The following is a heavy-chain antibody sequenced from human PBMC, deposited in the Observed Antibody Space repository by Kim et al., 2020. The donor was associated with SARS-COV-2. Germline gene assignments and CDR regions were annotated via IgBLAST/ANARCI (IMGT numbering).Heavy chain of an antibody. CDR1: GFTFDDYA. D-gene: IGHD2-15*01. V-gene: IGHV3-9*01. Sequence: GGSLRLSCAASGFTFDDYAMHWVRQAPGKGLEWVSGISWNSGSIGYADSVKGRFTISRDNAKNSLYLQMNSLRAEDTALYYCAKDIMPNGVYCSGGSCYYRGYYFDYWGQGTLVTVSS. J-gene: IGHJ4*02. CDR2: ISWNSGSI. CDR3: AKDIMPNGVYCSGGSCYYRGYYFDY.